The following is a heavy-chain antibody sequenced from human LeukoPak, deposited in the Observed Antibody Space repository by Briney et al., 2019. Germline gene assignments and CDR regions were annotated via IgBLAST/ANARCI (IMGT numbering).Heavy chain of an antibody. CDR1: GYTFTSYD. V-gene: IGHV1-8*03. J-gene: IGHJ6*03. Sequence: ASVKVSCKASGYTFTSYDINWVRQATGQGLEWMGWMNPNSGNTGYAQKFQGRVTITRNTSISTAYMELSSLRSEDTAVYYCARGLSYSSSWYKYYYYMDVWGKGTTVTVSS. CDR2: MNPNSGNT. CDR3: ARGLSYSSSWYKYYYYMDV. D-gene: IGHD6-13*01.